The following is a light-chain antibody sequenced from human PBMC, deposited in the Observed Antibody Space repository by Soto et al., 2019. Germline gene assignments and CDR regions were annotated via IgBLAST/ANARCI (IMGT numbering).Light chain of an antibody. CDR1: QDIATY. Sequence: DIQMTQSPSSLSASVGNRVTITCQASQDIATYLNWYQQKPGKAPKLLIYAASSLQSGVPSRFSGSGSGTDFTLTISSLQPEDFASYYCQESYTILRTFGQGTKVDIK. V-gene: IGKV1-39*01. CDR2: AAS. CDR3: QESYTILRT. J-gene: IGKJ1*01.